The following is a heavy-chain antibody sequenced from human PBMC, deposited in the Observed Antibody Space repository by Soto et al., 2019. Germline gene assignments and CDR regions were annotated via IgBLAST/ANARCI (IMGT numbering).Heavy chain of an antibody. J-gene: IGHJ5*02. Sequence: QVQLVQSGAEVKKPGSSVKVSCNASGGTFSSYAISWVRQAPGQGLEWMGGIIPIFGTANYAQKFQGRVTITADESTSTAYMELSSLRSEDTAVYYCARDRPTSYYGSGASHNLFDPWGQGTLVTVSS. D-gene: IGHD3-10*01. CDR3: ARDRPTSYYGSGASHNLFDP. CDR2: IIPIFGTA. V-gene: IGHV1-69*01. CDR1: GGTFSSYA.